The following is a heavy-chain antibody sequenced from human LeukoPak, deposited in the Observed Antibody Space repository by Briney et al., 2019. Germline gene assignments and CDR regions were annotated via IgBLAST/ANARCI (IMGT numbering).Heavy chain of an antibody. CDR3: ARDSRYCSGGSCYSLDY. CDR2: ISAYNGNT. V-gene: IGHV1-18*01. J-gene: IGHJ4*02. CDR1: GYTFTSYG. Sequence: ASVKVSCKASGYTFTSYGISWVRQAPGQRLEWMGWISAYNGNTNYAQKLQGRVTMTTDTSTSTAYMELRSLRSDDTAVYYCARDSRYCSGGSCYSLDYWGQGTLVTVSS. D-gene: IGHD2-15*01.